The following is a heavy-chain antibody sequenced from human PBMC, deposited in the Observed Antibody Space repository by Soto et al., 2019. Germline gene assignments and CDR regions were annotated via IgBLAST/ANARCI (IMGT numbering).Heavy chain of an antibody. CDR2: IIPIFDTA. CDR3: ARDRVWRGYHLGKG. CDR1: VGTFSSYA. J-gene: IGHJ4*02. V-gene: IGHV1-69*01. D-gene: IGHD3-3*01. Sequence: QVQLVQSGAEVKKPGSSVKVSCKASVGTFSSYAISWVRQAPVQGLEWMGGIIPIFDTANYAQKFQGRVTITADESRSTDYMELSSLSSEDTAVYYCARDRVWRGYHLGKGWGQGTLVTVSS.